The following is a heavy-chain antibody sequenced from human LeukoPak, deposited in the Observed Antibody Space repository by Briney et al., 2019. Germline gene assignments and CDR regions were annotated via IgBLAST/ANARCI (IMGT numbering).Heavy chain of an antibody. CDR3: ARAVVAAIPGWFDP. D-gene: IGHD2-21*02. V-gene: IGHV1-69*04. Sequence: GASVKVSCKASGGTFSSYAISWVRQAPGQGLEWMGRIIPILGIANYAQKFQGRVTITADKSTSTAYMELSSLRSEDTAVYYCARAVVAAIPGWFDPWGQGTLVTVSS. J-gene: IGHJ5*02. CDR2: IIPILGIA. CDR1: GGTFSSYA.